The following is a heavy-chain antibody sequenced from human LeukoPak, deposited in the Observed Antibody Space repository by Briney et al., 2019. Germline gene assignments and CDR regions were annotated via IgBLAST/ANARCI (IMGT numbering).Heavy chain of an antibody. CDR2: INHSGST. D-gene: IGHD1-7*01. Sequence: SETLSLTCAVYGGSFSGYYWSWIRQPPGKGLEWIGEINHSGSTNYNPSLKSRVTISVDTSKNQFSLKLSSVTAADTAVYYCARGGPVELPNYCGQGTLVTVSS. CDR3: ARGGPVELPNY. J-gene: IGHJ4*02. CDR1: GGSFSGYY. V-gene: IGHV4-34*01.